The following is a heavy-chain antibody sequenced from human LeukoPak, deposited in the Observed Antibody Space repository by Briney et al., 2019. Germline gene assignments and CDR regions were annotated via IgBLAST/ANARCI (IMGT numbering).Heavy chain of an antibody. V-gene: IGHV3-21*01. CDR2: ISSSSSYI. D-gene: IGHD2-15*01. J-gene: IGHJ1*01. CDR3: ARAPRCSGSSCYKYFQH. CDR1: GFTFSIYS. Sequence: GGSLRLSCGASGFTFSIYSINWVRQAPGKGLEWVSSISSSSSYIYYADSVKGRFTISRDNAKHSLYMQMKSPRAKATAVYSCARAPRCSGSSCYKYFQHWGQGTLVTVSS.